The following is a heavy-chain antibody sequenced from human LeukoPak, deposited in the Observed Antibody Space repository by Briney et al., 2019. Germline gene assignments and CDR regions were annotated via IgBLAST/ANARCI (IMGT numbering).Heavy chain of an antibody. V-gene: IGHV4-34*01. J-gene: IGHJ4*02. D-gene: IGHD4-23*01. CDR3: ARDPTTVVNIPYYFDF. CDR2: INDRGLT. CDR1: GTSFSGYH. Sequence: SVTLSLTCAVHGTSFSGYHWNWIRQSPGRRLEWFVEINDRGLTNYNPSLESRVTISVDTSKKQFSLKLSSVTAADTAVYYCARDPTTVVNIPYYFDFWGQGTLVTVSS.